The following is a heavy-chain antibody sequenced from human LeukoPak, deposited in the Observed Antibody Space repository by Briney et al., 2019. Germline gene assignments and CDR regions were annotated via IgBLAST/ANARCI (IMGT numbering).Heavy chain of an antibody. CDR2: IYYSGST. Sequence: SETLSLTCNVSGGSISSYYWNWIRQPPGKGLEWIGYIYYSGSTNYNPSLDSRATISVGTSKNQFSLKLNSVTAADTAVYYCARRGDAYARLDYWGQGILVTVSS. J-gene: IGHJ4*02. V-gene: IGHV4-59*01. CDR1: GGSISSYY. CDR3: ARRGDAYARLDY. D-gene: IGHD5-24*01.